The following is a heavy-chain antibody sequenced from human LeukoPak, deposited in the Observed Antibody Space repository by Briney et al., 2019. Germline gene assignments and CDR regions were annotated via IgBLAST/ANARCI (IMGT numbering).Heavy chain of an antibody. Sequence: GRSLRLSCAASGFTFSRYAMNWVRQPPGKGLEWVSAISTNGGSTYYADSVKGRLTISRENPKNTLYLQMNSLRAEDTAVYYCAKADSLGYCANTRCPAFDYWGQGTLVTVSS. V-gene: IGHV3-23*01. J-gene: IGHJ4*02. CDR3: AKADSLGYCANTRCPAFDY. CDR1: GFTFSRYA. D-gene: IGHD2-2*01. CDR2: ISTNGGST.